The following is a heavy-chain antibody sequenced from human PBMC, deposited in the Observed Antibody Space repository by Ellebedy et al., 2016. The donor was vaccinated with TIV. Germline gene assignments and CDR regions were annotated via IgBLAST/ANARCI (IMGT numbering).Heavy chain of an antibody. D-gene: IGHD4/OR15-4a*01. CDR1: GYTFTGYY. V-gene: IGHV1-2*02. CDR2: INPNSGGT. J-gene: IGHJ6*02. CDR3: ARVLRATSGMDV. Sequence: ASVKVSCKASGYTFTGYYMHWVRQAPGQGLEWMGWINPNSGGTNYAQKFQGRVTMTRDISVNTVYMELSRLQFDDTAVYYCARVLRATSGMDVWGQGTTVIVS.